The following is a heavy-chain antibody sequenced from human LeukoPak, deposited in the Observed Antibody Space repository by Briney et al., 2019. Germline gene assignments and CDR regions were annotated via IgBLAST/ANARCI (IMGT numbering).Heavy chain of an antibody. D-gene: IGHD3-10*01. J-gene: IGHJ4*02. CDR3: AKDTNYYGSGSYVY. V-gene: IGHV3-23*01. CDR1: GFTFSSYG. CDR2: ISGSGGST. Sequence: GSLRLSCAASGFTFSSYGMSWVRQAPGKGLEWVSAISGSGGSTYYADSVKGRFTISRDNSKNTLYLQMNSLRAEDTAVYYCAKDTNYYGSGSYVYWGQGTLVTVSS.